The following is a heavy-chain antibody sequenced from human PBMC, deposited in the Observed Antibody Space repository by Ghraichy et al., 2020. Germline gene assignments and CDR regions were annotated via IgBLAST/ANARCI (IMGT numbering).Heavy chain of an antibody. J-gene: IGHJ6*02. Sequence: GESLNISCAASGFTLSTYAMHWVRQAPGKGLEWVALISYDGSDKDYADSVKGRFTISRDNSKNTLYLQLSSLRAEDTAMYFCAKVTPVYDSSGHYYGGRTNYYYYGMDVWGLGTTVTVSS. CDR2: ISYDGSDK. CDR3: AKVTPVYDSSGHYYGGRTNYYYYGMDV. D-gene: IGHD3-22*01. CDR1: GFTLSTYA. V-gene: IGHV3-30*18.